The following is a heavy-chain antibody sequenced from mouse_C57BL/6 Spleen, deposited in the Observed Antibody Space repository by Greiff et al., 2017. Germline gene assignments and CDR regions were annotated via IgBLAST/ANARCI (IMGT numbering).Heavy chain of an antibody. J-gene: IGHJ3*01. CDR1: GYTFTSYW. Sequence: QVQLQQPGAELVKPGASVKLSCKASGYTFTSYWMHWVKQRPGRGLEWIGRIDPNSGGTKYNEKFKSKATLTVDKPSSTAYMQLSSLTSEDAAVYDCARDYGNYVILADWGQGTLVTVSA. CDR3: ARDYGNYVILAD. D-gene: IGHD2-1*01. CDR2: IDPNSGGT. V-gene: IGHV1-72*01.